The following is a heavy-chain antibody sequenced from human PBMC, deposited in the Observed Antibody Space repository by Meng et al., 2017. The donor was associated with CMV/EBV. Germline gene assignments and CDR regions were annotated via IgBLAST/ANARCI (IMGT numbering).Heavy chain of an antibody. J-gene: IGHJ1*01. Sequence: GGSLRLSCAASGFTFSSYGMHWVRQAPGKGLEWVAFIRHDGSNKYYADSVKGRFTISRDNSKNTLYLQMNSLRAEDTAVYYCAKDHKSCSSTSCYFLWGQGTLVTVSS. D-gene: IGHD2-2*01. CDR1: GFTFSSYG. CDR3: AKDHKSCSSTSCYFL. V-gene: IGHV3-30*02. CDR2: IRHDGSNK.